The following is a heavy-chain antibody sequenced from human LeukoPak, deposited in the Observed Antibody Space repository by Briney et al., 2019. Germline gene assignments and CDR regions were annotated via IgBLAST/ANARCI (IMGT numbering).Heavy chain of an antibody. CDR1: GFTFSSYW. J-gene: IGHJ5*02. Sequence: GGSLRLSCVASGFTFSSYWMHWVRQVPGKGLVWVSRINGGGSGTNYADSVKGRFTISRDNAKNTLYLQMNSLRDEDTAVYYCARGYSTSWVNWFDPWGQGTLVTVSS. D-gene: IGHD6-13*01. CDR3: ARGYSTSWVNWFDP. V-gene: IGHV3-74*01. CDR2: INGGGSGT.